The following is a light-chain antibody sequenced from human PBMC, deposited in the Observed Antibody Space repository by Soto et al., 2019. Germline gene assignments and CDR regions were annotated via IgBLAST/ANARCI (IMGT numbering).Light chain of an antibody. CDR2: EVT. CDR3: SSYAKTISVV. Sequence: QCALTQPPSASGSPGQSVTISCTGTSSDVGAYNYVSWYQQRPGKAPKLMIYEVTKRPSGVPDRFSGSKSGNTASLTVSGLQAEDEADYYCSSYAKTISVVFGGGTKLTVL. CDR1: SSDVGAYNY. J-gene: IGLJ2*01. V-gene: IGLV2-8*01.